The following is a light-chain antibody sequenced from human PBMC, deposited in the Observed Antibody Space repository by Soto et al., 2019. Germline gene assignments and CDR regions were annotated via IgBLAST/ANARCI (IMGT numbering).Light chain of an antibody. Sequence: QSVLTQPASVSGSPGQSITISCTGTSTDIGAYNYVSWYQQHPGKAPKLLIYEVTNRPSGVSNRFSGSKSGNTASLTISGLQAEYEANYYCNSYTSLSNPVFGSGPTVTVL. V-gene: IGLV2-14*01. J-gene: IGLJ1*01. CDR2: EVT. CDR1: STDIGAYNY. CDR3: NSYTSLSNPV.